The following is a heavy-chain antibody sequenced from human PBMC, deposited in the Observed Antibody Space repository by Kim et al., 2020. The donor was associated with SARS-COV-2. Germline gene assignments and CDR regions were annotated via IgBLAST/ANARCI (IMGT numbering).Heavy chain of an antibody. D-gene: IGHD6-19*01. CDR3: ARVRPTHPGIAVAGPYYYYGMDV. J-gene: IGHJ6*02. Sequence: GGSLRLSCAASGFTFSSYWMHWVRQAPGKGLVWVSRINSDGSSTSYADSVKGRFTISRDNAKNTLYLQMNSLRAEDTAVYYCARVRPTHPGIAVAGPYYYYGMDVWGQGTTVTVSS. CDR1: GFTFSSYW. V-gene: IGHV3-74*01. CDR2: INSDGSST.